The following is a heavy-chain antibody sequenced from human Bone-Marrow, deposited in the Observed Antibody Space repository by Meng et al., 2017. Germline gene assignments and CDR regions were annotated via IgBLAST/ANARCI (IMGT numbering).Heavy chain of an antibody. CDR2: INPKSGDT. CDR3: ARDEDISAAGKLFGDY. CDR1: GYNFPDYY. Sequence: QVEVVRSGAEVKTPGASVKVSCKPSGYNFPDYYIHWVRRAPGQGLEWMGRINPKSGDTHYAQKFQARVTMTGDTSISTAYMELSGLRSDDTAMYYCARDEDISAAGKLFGDYWGQGTLVTVSS. J-gene: IGHJ4*02. V-gene: IGHV1-2*06. D-gene: IGHD6-25*01.